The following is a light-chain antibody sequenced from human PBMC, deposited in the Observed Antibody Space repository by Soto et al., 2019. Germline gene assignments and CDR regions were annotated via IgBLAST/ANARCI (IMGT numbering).Light chain of an antibody. CDR1: QDISSY. CDR2: VAS. V-gene: IGKV1-8*01. J-gene: IGKJ1*01. CDR3: QQYYSYPWT. Sequence: AIRMTQSPSSLSASPGDRVTITCRASQDISSYLAWYQQKPGKAPNLLIYVASTLQSGVPSRFSGSGSGTDFTLTISRLQSEDFATYYCQQYYSYPWTFGQGTKVDI.